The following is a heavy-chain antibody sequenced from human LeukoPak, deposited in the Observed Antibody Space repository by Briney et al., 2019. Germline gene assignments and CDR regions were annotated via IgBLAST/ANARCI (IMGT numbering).Heavy chain of an antibody. CDR1: GGSISSSCY. CDR3: ARVEMATTVAFDI. Sequence: SETQTLTCTVSGGSISSSCYWGWLRQPPGKGLEWIVSTYYNGSTYYNPSLKRLVTISVDTSKNQFSLKLSSVTAADTAVYYCARVEMATTVAFDIWGQGTMVTVSS. V-gene: IGHV4-39*01. CDR2: TYYNGST. D-gene: IGHD5-24*01. J-gene: IGHJ3*02.